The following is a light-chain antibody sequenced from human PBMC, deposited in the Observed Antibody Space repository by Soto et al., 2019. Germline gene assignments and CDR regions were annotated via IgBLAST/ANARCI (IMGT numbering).Light chain of an antibody. Sequence: QSVLTQPPPVSAAPGQKVTISCSGSSSNIGNNYVSWYQQLPGTAPKLLIYDNNKRPSGIPDRFSGSKSGTSATLGITGLQTGDEADYYCGTWDSSLSAGVFGTGTKLTVL. V-gene: IGLV1-51*01. J-gene: IGLJ1*01. CDR3: GTWDSSLSAGV. CDR2: DNN. CDR1: SSNIGNNY.